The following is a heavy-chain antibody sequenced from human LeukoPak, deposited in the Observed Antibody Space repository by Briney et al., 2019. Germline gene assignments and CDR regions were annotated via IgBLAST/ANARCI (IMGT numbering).Heavy chain of an antibody. CDR2: ISGSGGST. CDR3: AKTDPYSSSWPEKY. J-gene: IGHJ4*02. Sequence: GGSLRLSCAVSGFTFNNNAMSWVRQAPGKGLEWVSAISGSGGSTYYADSVKGRFTISRDNSKNTLYLQMNSLRAEDTVVYYCAKTDPYSSSWPEKYWGQGTLVTVSS. CDR1: GFTFNNNA. V-gene: IGHV3-23*01. D-gene: IGHD6-13*01.